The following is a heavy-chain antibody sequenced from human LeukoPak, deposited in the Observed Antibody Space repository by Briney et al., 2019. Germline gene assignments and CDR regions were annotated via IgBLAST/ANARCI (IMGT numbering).Heavy chain of an antibody. Sequence: ASVKVSCKASGYTFTNFGITWVRQAPGQGLEWMGWISPYNGNTKYAQKVQGRVTMTTDTSTSTAYMDLSSLRSGDTAVYYCASYLIAVAGSFDYWGQGTLVTVSS. CDR1: GYTFTNFG. V-gene: IGHV1-18*01. J-gene: IGHJ4*02. D-gene: IGHD6-19*01. CDR2: ISPYNGNT. CDR3: ASYLIAVAGSFDY.